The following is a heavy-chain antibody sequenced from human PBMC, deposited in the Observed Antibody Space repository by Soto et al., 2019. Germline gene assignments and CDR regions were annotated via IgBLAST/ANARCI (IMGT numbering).Heavy chain of an antibody. CDR3: ARDNSSWHYFDC. CDR1: GGSISSSNW. CDR2: IYHSGST. Sequence: QVQLQESGPGLVEPSGTLSLACAVSGGSISSSNWWGWVRQPPGKGLEWIGEIYHSGSTNYNPSLQSRVTMSVDKSTSQFSLKLSSVTAADTAVYYCARDNSSWHYFDCWGQGTLVTVSS. J-gene: IGHJ4*02. V-gene: IGHV4-4*02. D-gene: IGHD6-13*01.